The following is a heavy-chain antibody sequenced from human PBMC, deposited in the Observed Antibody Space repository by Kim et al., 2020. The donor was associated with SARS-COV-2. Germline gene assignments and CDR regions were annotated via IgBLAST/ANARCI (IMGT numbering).Heavy chain of an antibody. CDR1: GYTFTSYD. CDR2: MNPNSGNT. CDR3: ALRGLGYYGSGSYAPYDYYGMDV. J-gene: IGHJ6*02. Sequence: ASVKVSCKASGYTFTSYDINWVRQATGQGLEWMGWMNPNSGNTGYAQKFQGRVTMTRNTSISTAYMELSSLRSEDTAVYYCALRGLGYYGSGSYAPYDYYGMDVWGQGTTVTVSS. V-gene: IGHV1-8*01. D-gene: IGHD3-10*01.